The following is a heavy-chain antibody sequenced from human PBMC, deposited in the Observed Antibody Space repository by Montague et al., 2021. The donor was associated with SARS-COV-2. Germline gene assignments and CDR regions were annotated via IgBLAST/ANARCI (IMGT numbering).Heavy chain of an antibody. J-gene: IGHJ4*02. Sequence: SETLSLTCAVYGGSFSGYYWSWIRQPPGKGLEWIGEINHSGSTNYNPSLKSRVTISVDTSKSQFSLKVSSVTAADTAVYFCARHGYGPVFLNDYWGQGTLVTVSS. D-gene: IGHD5-18*01. V-gene: IGHV4-34*01. CDR2: INHSGST. CDR1: GGSFSGYY. CDR3: ARHGYGPVFLNDY.